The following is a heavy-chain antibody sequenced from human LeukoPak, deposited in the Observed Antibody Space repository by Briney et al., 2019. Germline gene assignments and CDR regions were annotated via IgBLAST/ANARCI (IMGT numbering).Heavy chain of an antibody. CDR3: ARGRGAFDI. Sequence: PSETLSLTCAVYGGSFSGYYWSWIRQPPGKGLEWIGEINHSGSANYNPSLKSRVTISVDTSKNQFSLKLSSVTAADTAVYYCARGRGAFDIWGQGTMVTVSS. CDR1: GGSFSGYY. D-gene: IGHD5-12*01. V-gene: IGHV4-34*01. CDR2: INHSGSA. J-gene: IGHJ3*02.